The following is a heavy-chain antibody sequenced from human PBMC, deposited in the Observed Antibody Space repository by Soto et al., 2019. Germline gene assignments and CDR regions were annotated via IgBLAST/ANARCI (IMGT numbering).Heavy chain of an antibody. J-gene: IGHJ6*02. CDR3: ARGGRITIFGVVTSYYYYGMDV. CDR1: GGSFSGYY. CDR2: INHSGST. Sequence: SETLSLTCAVYGGSFSGYYWSWIRQPPGKGLEWIGEINHSGSTNYNPSLKSRVTISVDTSKNQFSLKLSSVTAADTAVYYCARGGRITIFGVVTSYYYYGMDVWGQGTTVTVSS. D-gene: IGHD3-3*01. V-gene: IGHV4-34*01.